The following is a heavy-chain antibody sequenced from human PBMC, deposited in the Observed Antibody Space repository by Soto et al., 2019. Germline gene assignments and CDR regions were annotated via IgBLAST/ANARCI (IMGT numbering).Heavy chain of an antibody. V-gene: IGHV4-31*03. D-gene: IGHD3-10*01. CDR2: IYYSGST. Sequence: QVQLQESGPGLVKPSQTLSLTCTVSGGSISSGGYYWSWIRQHPGKGLEWIGYIYYSGSTYYNPSLKSRVTISVDTSKHQSSLKLSSVTAADTAVYYCAREPRAGWGGNMDVWGKGTTVTVSS. CDR3: AREPRAGWGGNMDV. J-gene: IGHJ6*03. CDR1: GGSISSGGYY.